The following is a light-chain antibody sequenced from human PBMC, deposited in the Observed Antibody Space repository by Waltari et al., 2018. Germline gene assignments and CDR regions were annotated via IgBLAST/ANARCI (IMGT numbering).Light chain of an antibody. CDR3: SAYTTSSNSHVV. V-gene: IGLV2-14*01. CDR1: TNDLGCYNY. CDR2: DDS. J-gene: IGLJ2*01. Sequence: HSALTQPASVSGSPGQSIPPSCTGTTNDLGCYNYFSWFQQHPGKVPKLVIYDDSQRPSGVSHRFSGSRSANTASLTISGLQAEDEADYYCSAYTTSSNSHVVFGGGTKVTVL.